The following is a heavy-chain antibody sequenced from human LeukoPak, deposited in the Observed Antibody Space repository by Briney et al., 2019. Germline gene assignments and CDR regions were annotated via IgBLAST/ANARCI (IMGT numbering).Heavy chain of an antibody. Sequence: ASVKVSCKASGYTFTSYGISWVRQAPGQGLEWMGWISAYNGNTNYAQKLQGRVTMTTDTSTSTAYMELRSLRSDDTAVYYCARGLVGTAMVTEGFDYWGQGTLVTVSS. CDR3: ARGLVGTAMVTEGFDY. CDR2: ISAYNGNT. J-gene: IGHJ4*02. V-gene: IGHV1-18*01. D-gene: IGHD5-18*01. CDR1: GYTFTSYG.